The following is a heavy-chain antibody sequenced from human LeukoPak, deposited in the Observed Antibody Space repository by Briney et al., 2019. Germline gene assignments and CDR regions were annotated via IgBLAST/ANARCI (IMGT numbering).Heavy chain of an antibody. CDR1: GYTFTGYY. J-gene: IGHJ4*02. CDR3: ARGRYSSSPGGY. CDR2: INPNSGGT. Sequence: ASVSVSCMASGYTFTGYYMHWVRQAPGQGLEWMGRINPNSGGTNYAQKFQGRVTMTRDTSISTAYMELSRLRSDDTAVYYCARGRYSSSPGGYWGQGTLVTVSS. V-gene: IGHV1-2*06. D-gene: IGHD6-6*01.